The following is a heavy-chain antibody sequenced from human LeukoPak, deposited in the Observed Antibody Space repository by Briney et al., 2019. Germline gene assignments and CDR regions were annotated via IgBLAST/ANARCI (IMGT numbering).Heavy chain of an antibody. CDR3: ARLAKQWPEDY. CDR2: INPSGGST. V-gene: IGHV1-46*01. CDR1: GYTFISYY. Sequence: ASVKVSCKTSGYTFISYYMHWVRQAPGQGLEWMGIINPSGGSTSYAQKFQGRVTMTRDTSTSTVYMELSSLRSEDTAVYYCARLAKQWPEDYWGQGTLVTVSS. D-gene: IGHD6-19*01. J-gene: IGHJ4*02.